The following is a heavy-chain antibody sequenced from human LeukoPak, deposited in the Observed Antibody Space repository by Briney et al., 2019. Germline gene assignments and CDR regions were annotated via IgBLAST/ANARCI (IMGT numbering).Heavy chain of an antibody. J-gene: IGHJ3*02. Sequence: KPSETLSLTCTVSGYSISSGYYWGWIRQPPGKGLGWIGSIYHSGSTYYNPSLKSRVTISVDTSKNHFSLKLSSVTAADTAVYYCARYGVAMDDAFDIWGQGTMVTVSS. CDR1: GYSISSGYY. V-gene: IGHV4-38-2*02. CDR3: ARYGVAMDDAFDI. CDR2: IYHSGST. D-gene: IGHD3-3*01.